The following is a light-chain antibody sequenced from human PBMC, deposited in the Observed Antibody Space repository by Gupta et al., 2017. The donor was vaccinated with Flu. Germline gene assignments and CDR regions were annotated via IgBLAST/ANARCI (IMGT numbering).Light chain of an antibody. CDR2: DAS. J-gene: IGKJ5*01. V-gene: IGKV3-11*01. CDR3: QRRNNWPPIT. CDR1: QPIDSN. Sequence: ATLSFTPGARVTLSCRASQPIDSNLAWYQQRRGKAPRLLMYDASTMATGVPSRFSGTGSGTDFTLTVSALEPEDFAVYFCQRRNNWPPITFGQGTRLELK.